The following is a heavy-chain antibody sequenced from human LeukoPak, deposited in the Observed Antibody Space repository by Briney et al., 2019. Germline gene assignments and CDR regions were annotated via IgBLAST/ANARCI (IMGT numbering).Heavy chain of an antibody. CDR1: GFTFSSHA. CDR2: ISGSGGST. CDR3: AKENGYYYDSSVLLGY. J-gene: IGHJ4*02. D-gene: IGHD3-22*01. V-gene: IGHV3-23*01. Sequence: GGSLRLSCTPSGFTFSSHAMSWVRQAPGKGLEWVSAISGSGGSTYYADSVKGRFTISRDNSKNTLYLQMNSLRAEDTAVYYCAKENGYYYDSSVLLGYWGQGTLVTVSS.